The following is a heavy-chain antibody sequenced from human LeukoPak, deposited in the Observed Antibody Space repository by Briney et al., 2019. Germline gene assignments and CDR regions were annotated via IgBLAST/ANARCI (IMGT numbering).Heavy chain of an antibody. CDR2: SRNKAKSYTT. D-gene: IGHD6-19*01. Sequence: GGSLSLSCAVSGFTFSDHFLDWVRQAPGKGLEWVGRSRNKAKSYTTEYAASVKGRFTISRDDSKNSLHLQMNSLKTEDTAVYYCVRVGSVAGSDYLDYWGQGTLVTVSS. CDR3: VRVGSVAGSDYLDY. J-gene: IGHJ4*02. V-gene: IGHV3-72*01. CDR1: GFTFSDHF.